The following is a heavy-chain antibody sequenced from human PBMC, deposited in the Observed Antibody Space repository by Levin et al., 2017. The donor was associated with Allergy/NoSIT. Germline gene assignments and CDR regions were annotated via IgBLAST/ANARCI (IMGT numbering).Heavy chain of an antibody. V-gene: IGHV3-15*01. Sequence: GESLKISCAASGFTFTNAWMSWVRQAPGKGLEWVGRIKSKSNGGTTDYAAPVKGRFTISRDDSKDMMYLQMYSLKTEDTALYYCTTEGYGYGYHSFVVWGPGTMVTVSS. J-gene: IGHJ3*01. D-gene: IGHD5-18*01. CDR1: GFTFTNAW. CDR3: TTEGYGYGYHSFVV. CDR2: IKSKSNGGTT.